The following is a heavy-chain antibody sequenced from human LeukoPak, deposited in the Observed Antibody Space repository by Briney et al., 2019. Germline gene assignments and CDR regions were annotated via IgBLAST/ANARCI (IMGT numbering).Heavy chain of an antibody. J-gene: IGHJ4*02. V-gene: IGHV3-23*01. Sequence: GGPLRLSCAASGFTLSILAMSWVRQAPGKGLEWVSAISGNSGSTNYTESLKSRFTISVDNSKNPFYLQMNTLTAEDTAVYYCAGVMDTAIVPSGGGFDYWGQGTLVTVSS. D-gene: IGHD5-18*01. CDR2: ISGNSGST. CDR1: GFTLSILA. CDR3: AGVMDTAIVPSGGGFDY.